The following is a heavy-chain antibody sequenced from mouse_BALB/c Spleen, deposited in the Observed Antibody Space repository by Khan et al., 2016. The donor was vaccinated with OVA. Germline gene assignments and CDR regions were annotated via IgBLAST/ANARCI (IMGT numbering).Heavy chain of an antibody. CDR2: ISSGSSTI. V-gene: IGHV5-17*02. CDR3: ARDVKYYFDY. Sequence: EVKLMESGGGLVQPGGSRKLSCAASGFTFSSFGMHWVRQAPEKGLEWVAYISSGSSTIYYADTVKGRFTISRDNPKNTLFLQMTSLRSEDTAMYYCARDVKYYFDYWGQGTTLTVSS. CDR1: GFTFSSFG. J-gene: IGHJ2*01.